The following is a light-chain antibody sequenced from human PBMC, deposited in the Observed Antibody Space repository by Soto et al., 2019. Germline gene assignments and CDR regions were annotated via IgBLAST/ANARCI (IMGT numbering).Light chain of an antibody. CDR1: SSNIGAGYA. Sequence: QPVLTQPPSVAGAPGQRVTISCTVSSSNIGAGYAVHWYQQLPGTAPKLLIYGNSNRPSGVPDRFSGSKSGTSASLAITGLQAEDEADYYCQSYDSSLSGSVFGGGTPLPVL. J-gene: IGLJ3*02. CDR2: GNS. CDR3: QSYDSSLSGSV. V-gene: IGLV1-40*01.